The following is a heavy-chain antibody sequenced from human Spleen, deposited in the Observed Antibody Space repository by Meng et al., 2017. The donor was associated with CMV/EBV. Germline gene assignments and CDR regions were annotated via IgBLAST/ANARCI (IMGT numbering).Heavy chain of an antibody. Sequence: GESLKISCITSGFTFSSYAMSWVRQAPGKGLEWVSGISGSGGSTHHADSVKGRFTISRDNSKNTLYLQMNSLRAEDTAVYYCAKRSTFWSGYFDCWGHGTLVTVSS. J-gene: IGHJ5*01. CDR3: AKRSTFWSGYFDC. CDR1: GFTFSSYA. V-gene: IGHV3-23*01. D-gene: IGHD3-3*01. CDR2: ISGSGGST.